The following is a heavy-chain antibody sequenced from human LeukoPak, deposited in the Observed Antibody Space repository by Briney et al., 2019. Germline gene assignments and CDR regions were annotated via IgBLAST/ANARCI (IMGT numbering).Heavy chain of an antibody. CDR1: GFTFSSYW. D-gene: IGHD3-22*01. J-gene: IGHJ6*03. V-gene: IGHV3-7*01. CDR2: IKQDGSEK. CDR3: ARAALTDYYDSSGYYYYYYMDV. Sequence: GGSLRLSCAASGFTFSSYWMSWVRQAPGKGLEWVANIKQDGSEKYYVDSVKGRFTISRDNAKNSLYLQMNSLRAEDTAVYYCARAALTDYYDSSGYYYYYYMDVWGKGTTVTVSS.